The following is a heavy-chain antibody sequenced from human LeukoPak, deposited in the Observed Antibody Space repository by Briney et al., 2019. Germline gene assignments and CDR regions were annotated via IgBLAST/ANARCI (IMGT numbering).Heavy chain of an antibody. CDR2: INPNSGGT. Sequence: ASVKVSCKASGYTFTGYYMHWVRQAPGQGLEWMGRINPNSGGTNYAQKFQGRVTMTRDTSISTAYMERSRLRSDDTAVYYCARDPYSYGGNWFDPWGQGTLVTVSS. CDR3: ARDPYSYGGNWFDP. V-gene: IGHV1-2*06. D-gene: IGHD5-18*01. CDR1: GYTFTGYY. J-gene: IGHJ5*02.